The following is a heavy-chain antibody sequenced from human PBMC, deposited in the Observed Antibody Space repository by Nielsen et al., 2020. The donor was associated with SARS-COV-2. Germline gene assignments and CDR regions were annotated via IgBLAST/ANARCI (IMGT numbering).Heavy chain of an antibody. Sequence: SLKLSCAASGFGLSNYWMYWVRQSPEKGLMWVAHIDYEGSLTSYADAVKGRFTISRDNAKNIVYLQMNSLRVEDTAVYYCARRNILDYWGQGTLVTVSS. CDR2: IDYEGSLT. V-gene: IGHV3-74*01. CDR3: ARRNILDY. CDR1: GFGLSNYW. J-gene: IGHJ4*02. D-gene: IGHD3-9*01.